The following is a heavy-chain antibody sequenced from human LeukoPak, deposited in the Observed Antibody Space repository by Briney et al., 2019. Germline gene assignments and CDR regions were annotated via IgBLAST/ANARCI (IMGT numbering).Heavy chain of an antibody. CDR2: IYYSGST. CDR3: AREAVAGAYYFDY. J-gene: IGHJ4*02. Sequence: SQTLSLTCTVSGGSISSGDYYWSWIRQPPGTGLEWVGYIYYSGSTYYNPSLKSRVTISVDTSKNQFSLKLSSVTAADTAVYYCAREAVAGAYYFDYWGQGTLVTVSS. V-gene: IGHV4-30-4*01. CDR1: GGSISSGDYY. D-gene: IGHD6-19*01.